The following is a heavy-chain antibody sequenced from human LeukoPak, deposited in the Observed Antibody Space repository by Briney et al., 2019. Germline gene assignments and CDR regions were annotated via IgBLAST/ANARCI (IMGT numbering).Heavy chain of an antibody. J-gene: IGHJ6*02. V-gene: IGHV4-34*01. D-gene: IGHD3-9*01. CDR1: GGSFSGYY. Sequence: PSETLSLTCAVYGGSFSGYYWSWIRQPPGKGLEWIGEIDHRGSTNYNSSLKSRVTISVDTSKNQFSLKLSSVTAADTAVYYCARGPGYLAYYYGMDVWGQGTTVTVSS. CDR3: ARGPGYLAYYYGMDV. CDR2: IDHRGST.